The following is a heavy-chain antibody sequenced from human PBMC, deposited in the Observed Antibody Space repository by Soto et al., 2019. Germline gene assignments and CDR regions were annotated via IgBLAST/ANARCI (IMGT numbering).Heavy chain of an antibody. J-gene: IGHJ4*02. D-gene: IGHD6-19*01. CDR2: MYYGGST. V-gene: IGHV4-59*08. CDR3: ASSAVAQYYFDY. Sequence: QVQLQESGPGLVKPSETLSLTCTVSGGSISSYYWSWIRQPPGKGLEWIGYMYYGGSTNYNPSRKSRVAIPVDTSKNQFSLKLSSVTAADTAVYYCASSAVAQYYFDYWGQGTLVTVSS. CDR1: GGSISSYY.